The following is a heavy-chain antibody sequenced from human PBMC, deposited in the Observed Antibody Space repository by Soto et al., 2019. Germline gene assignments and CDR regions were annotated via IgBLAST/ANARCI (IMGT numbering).Heavy chain of an antibody. Sequence: PGGSLRLSCAASGFTFSSYSMNWVRQAPGKGLEWVSSISSSSSYIYYADSVKDRFTISRDNAKNSLYLQMNSLRAEDTAVYYCARDLSGSYYYYYYGMDVWGQGTTVTVSS. CDR3: ARDLSGSYYYYYYGMDV. D-gene: IGHD1-26*01. CDR2: ISSSSSYI. J-gene: IGHJ6*02. CDR1: GFTFSSYS. V-gene: IGHV3-21*01.